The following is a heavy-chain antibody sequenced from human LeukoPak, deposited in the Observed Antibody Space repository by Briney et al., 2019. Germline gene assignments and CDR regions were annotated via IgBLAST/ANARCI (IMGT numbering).Heavy chain of an antibody. J-gene: IGHJ6*03. D-gene: IGHD6-13*01. CDR2: IYTSGST. Sequence: SQTLSLTCTVSGGSISSGSYYWSWIRQPAGKGLEWIGRIYTSGSTNYNPSLKSRVTISVDTSKNQFSLKLSSVTAADTAVYYCARGNSSSWYYYYYYMDVWGKGTTVTVSS. CDR1: GGSISSGSYY. CDR3: ARGNSSSWYYYYYYMDV. V-gene: IGHV4-61*02.